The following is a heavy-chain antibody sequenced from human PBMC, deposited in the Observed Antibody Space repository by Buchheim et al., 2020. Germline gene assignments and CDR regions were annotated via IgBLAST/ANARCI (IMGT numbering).Heavy chain of an antibody. Sequence: QVQLVESGGGVVQPGRSLRLSCAASGFTFSSYAMHWVRQAPGKGLEWVAVILYDGSNKYYADSVKGRFTISRDNSKNTLYLQMNSLRAEDTAVYYCARDQGTAMVLDYWGQGTL. D-gene: IGHD5-18*01. V-gene: IGHV3-30*04. J-gene: IGHJ4*02. CDR1: GFTFSSYA. CDR3: ARDQGTAMVLDY. CDR2: ILYDGSNK.